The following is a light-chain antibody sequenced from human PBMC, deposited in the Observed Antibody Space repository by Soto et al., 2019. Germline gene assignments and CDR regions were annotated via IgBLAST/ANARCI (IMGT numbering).Light chain of an antibody. CDR1: SSDVGGYNY. CDR3: NSYTSSSTFV. J-gene: IGLJ1*01. CDR2: DVS. V-gene: IGLV2-14*03. Sequence: QSALTHPASVSGSPGQSITISCAGTSSDVGGYNYVSWYQHHPGKAPKLIIYDVSNRPSGVSNRFSGSKSGNTASLTISGLQAEDEADYYCNSYTSSSTFVFGTGTKVTVL.